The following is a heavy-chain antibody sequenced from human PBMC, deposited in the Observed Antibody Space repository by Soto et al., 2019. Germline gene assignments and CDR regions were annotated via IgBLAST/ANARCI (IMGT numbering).Heavy chain of an antibody. Sequence: QVQLVESGGGVVQPGRSLRLSCAASGFTFSIYAMHWVRQAPGKGLEWVAVISYDGSNKYYADSVKGRFTISRDNYKNTVYLQMNSLRAEDSAVYYCAREYSDGWFDPWGQGTLVTVSS. V-gene: IGHV3-30-3*01. J-gene: IGHJ5*02. CDR1: GFTFSIYA. D-gene: IGHD2-21*01. CDR2: ISYDGSNK. CDR3: AREYSDGWFDP.